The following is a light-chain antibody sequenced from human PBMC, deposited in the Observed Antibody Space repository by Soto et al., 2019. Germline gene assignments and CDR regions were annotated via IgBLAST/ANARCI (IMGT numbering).Light chain of an antibody. CDR1: QSVSSSS. CDR2: GAS. CDR3: QQYGSSPLT. V-gene: IGKV3-20*01. Sequence: IVLTQSPGTLSLSPGERAALSCRASQSVSSSSLAWYQQKPGQAPRLLIYGASSRATGIPDRFSGSGSETDFNLTISRLEPEDFAVYYCQQYGSSPLTFGQGTKLEIK. J-gene: IGKJ2*01.